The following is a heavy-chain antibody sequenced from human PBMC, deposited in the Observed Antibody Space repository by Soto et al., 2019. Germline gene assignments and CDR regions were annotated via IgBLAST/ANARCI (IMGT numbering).Heavy chain of an antibody. D-gene: IGHD2-2*01. CDR3: ARGMRQYCSSTSCSIGAFDY. J-gene: IGHJ4*02. Sequence: QVQLVESGGGLVKPGGSLRLSCAASGFTFSDYYMSWIRQAPGKGLEWVSYISSSGRTIYYADSVKGRFTISRDNAKNSLYLQMNSLRAEDTAVYYCARGMRQYCSSTSCSIGAFDYWGQGTLGTVSS. V-gene: IGHV3-11*01. CDR2: ISSSGRTI. CDR1: GFTFSDYY.